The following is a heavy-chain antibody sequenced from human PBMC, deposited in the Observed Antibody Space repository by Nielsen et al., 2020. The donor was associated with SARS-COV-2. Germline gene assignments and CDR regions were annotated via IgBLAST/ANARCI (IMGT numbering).Heavy chain of an antibody. Sequence: ASVQVSCKTSGYTFTSFAIHWVRPAPGQSLEWMGWINAGNGNTKYSQKFQGRVTMTRDTSANTAYMELSSLSSEDTAVYYCARITPSSGWDYWGQGTLVTVSS. J-gene: IGHJ4*02. CDR2: INAGNGNT. V-gene: IGHV1-3*01. CDR1: GYTFTSFA. D-gene: IGHD6-19*01. CDR3: ARITPSSGWDY.